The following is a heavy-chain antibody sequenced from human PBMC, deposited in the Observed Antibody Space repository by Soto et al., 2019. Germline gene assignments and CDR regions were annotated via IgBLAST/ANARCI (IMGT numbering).Heavy chain of an antibody. CDR3: ARDRLRGYDSSGFYS. CDR2: ISAYNGNT. Sequence: GASVKVSCKASGYTFTSYGISWVRQAPGQGLEWMGWISAYNGNTNYAQKLQGRVTMTTDTSTSTAYMELRSLRSDDTAIYYGARDRLRGYDSSGFYSWGQGTTVTVSS. D-gene: IGHD3-22*01. V-gene: IGHV1-18*01. J-gene: IGHJ4*02. CDR1: GYTFTSYG.